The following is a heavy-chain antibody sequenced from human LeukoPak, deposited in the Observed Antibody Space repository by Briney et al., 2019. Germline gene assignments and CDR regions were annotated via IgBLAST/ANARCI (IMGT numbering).Heavy chain of an antibody. J-gene: IGHJ3*02. CDR1: GGTFSNYA. Sequence: SVKVSCXASGGTFSNYAISWVRQARGQGLEWMGGIIPIFGTANYAQKFQGRVTITADESTSTAYMELSSLRSEDTAVYYCAAPPLLTGYPYGIWGQGTMVTVSS. D-gene: IGHD3-9*01. CDR3: AAPPLLTGYPYGI. V-gene: IGHV1-69*01. CDR2: IIPIFGTA.